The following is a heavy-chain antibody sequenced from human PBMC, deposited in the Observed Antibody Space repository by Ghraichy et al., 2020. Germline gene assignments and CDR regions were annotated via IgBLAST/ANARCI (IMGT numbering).Heavy chain of an antibody. Sequence: SQTISLTCTASGGSISSTSYYWGWIRQPPGKGLEWIGSVYYSGTTYYNSSLKSRVTISVDTSKNQFSLKVSSVTAADTAVYYWARHYGSQSFNWFDPWGQGTLVTVSS. CDR1: GGSISSTSYY. J-gene: IGHJ5*02. CDR3: ARHYGSQSFNWFDP. V-gene: IGHV4-39*01. CDR2: VYYSGTT. D-gene: IGHD3-10*01.